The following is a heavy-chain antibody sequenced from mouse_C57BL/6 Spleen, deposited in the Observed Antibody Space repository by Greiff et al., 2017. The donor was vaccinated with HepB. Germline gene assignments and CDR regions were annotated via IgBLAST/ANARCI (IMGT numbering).Heavy chain of an antibody. CDR3: ARSDYDSSYRWFAY. D-gene: IGHD1-1*01. CDR1: GYTFTSYW. Sequence: VQLQQPGAELVMPGASVKLSCKASGYTFTSYWMHWVKQRPGQGLEWIGEIDPSDSYTNYNQKFKGKSTLTVDKSSSTAYMQLSSLTSEDSAVYYCARSDYDSSYRWFAYWGQGTLVTVSA. J-gene: IGHJ3*01. V-gene: IGHV1-69*01. CDR2: IDPSDSYT.